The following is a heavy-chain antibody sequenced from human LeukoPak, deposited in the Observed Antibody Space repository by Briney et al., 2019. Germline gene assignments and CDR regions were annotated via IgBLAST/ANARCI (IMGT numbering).Heavy chain of an antibody. V-gene: IGHV5-51*01. Sequence: GGSLKISCKGCGYSFTNYWIAWVRQMPGKGLEWMGIIYPGDSNTRYSPSFQGQVTISADKSISTAYLQWSSLKASDTAMYYCATQGCSSTSCYIHWFDSWGQGTLVTVSS. CDR2: IYPGDSNT. J-gene: IGHJ5*01. D-gene: IGHD2-2*02. CDR3: ATQGCSSTSCYIHWFDS. CDR1: GYSFTNYW.